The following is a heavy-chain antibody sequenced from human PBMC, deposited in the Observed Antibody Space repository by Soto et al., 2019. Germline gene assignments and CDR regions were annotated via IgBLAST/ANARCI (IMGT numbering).Heavy chain of an antibody. CDR1: GGSISSYY. J-gene: IGHJ3*02. CDR3: ARGSGWYLMGDAFDI. Sequence: PSETLSLTCTVSGGSISSYYWSWIRQPPGKGLEWIGYIYYSGSTNYNPSLKSRVTISVDTSKNQFSLKLSSVTAADTAVYYCARGSGWYLMGDAFDISGEGTMLTV. V-gene: IGHV4-59*01. D-gene: IGHD6-19*01. CDR2: IYYSGST.